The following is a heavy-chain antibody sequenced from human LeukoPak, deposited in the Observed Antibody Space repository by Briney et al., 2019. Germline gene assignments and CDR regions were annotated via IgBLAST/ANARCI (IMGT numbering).Heavy chain of an antibody. J-gene: IGHJ3*02. D-gene: IGHD2-15*01. CDR3: ARSGPSADDAFDI. Sequence: ASVKVSCKASGYTFTSYDINWVRQATGQGLEWMGWMNPNSGNTGYAQKSQGRVTMTRNTSISTAYMELSSLRSEDTAVYYCARSGPSADDAFDIWGQGTMVTVSS. CDR2: MNPNSGNT. V-gene: IGHV1-8*01. CDR1: GYTFTSYD.